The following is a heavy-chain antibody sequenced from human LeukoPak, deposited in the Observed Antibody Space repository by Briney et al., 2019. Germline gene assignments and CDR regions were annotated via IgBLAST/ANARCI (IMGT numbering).Heavy chain of an antibody. CDR3: ARGYSSGWNGWFDP. J-gene: IGHJ5*02. CDR2: ISSSSSYI. CDR1: GFTFSSYS. V-gene: IGHV3-21*01. Sequence: GGSLRLSCAASGFTFSSYSMNWVRQAPGKGLEWVSSISSSSSYIYYADSVKGRFTISRDNAKNSLYLQMNSLRAEDTAVYYCARGYSSGWNGWFDPWGQGTLVTVSS. D-gene: IGHD6-19*01.